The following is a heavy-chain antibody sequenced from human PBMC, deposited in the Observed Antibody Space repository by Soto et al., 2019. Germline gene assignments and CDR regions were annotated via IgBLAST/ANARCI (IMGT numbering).Heavy chain of an antibody. CDR2: IIAILGIA. CDR3: ASDEGAPPYNWFDP. V-gene: IGHV1-69*02. J-gene: IGHJ5*02. CDR1: GGTVSSYT. Sequence: QVQLVQSGAEVKKPGSSAKVSCKASGGTVSSYTISWVRQAPGQGLEWMGRIIAILGIANNAQKFQGRVTITAAKSNGTAYMELSSLRSEDTAVYYCASDEGAPPYNWFDPWGQGTLVTVSS.